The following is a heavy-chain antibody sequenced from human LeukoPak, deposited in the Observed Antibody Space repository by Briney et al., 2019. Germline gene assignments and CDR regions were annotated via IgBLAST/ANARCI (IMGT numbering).Heavy chain of an antibody. CDR1: GGSISSGGYY. CDR2: IYYSGST. D-gene: IGHD6-19*01. J-gene: IGHJ4*02. Sequence: PSETLSLTCTVSGGSISSGGYYWSWIRQHPGKGLEWIGYIYYSGSTYYNPSLKSRVTISVDTSKNQFSLKLSSVTAADTAVYYCARVQWLVPLYYLDYWGQGTLVTVSS. CDR3: ARVQWLVPLYYLDY. V-gene: IGHV4-31*03.